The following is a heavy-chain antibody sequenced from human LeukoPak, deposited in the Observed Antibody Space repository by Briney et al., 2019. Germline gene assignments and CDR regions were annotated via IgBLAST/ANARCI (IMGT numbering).Heavy chain of an antibody. Sequence: QPGRSLRLSCAASGFTFSSYAMHWVRQAPGMGLEWVAVVSYDGSNKYYANSVKGRFTISRDKSKNTLHLQMNSLRAEDTAIYYCARDTSFAVGATLDFWGQGTLVTVSS. V-gene: IGHV3-30*04. D-gene: IGHD1-26*01. J-gene: IGHJ4*02. CDR2: VSYDGSNK. CDR3: ARDTSFAVGATLDF. CDR1: GFTFSSYA.